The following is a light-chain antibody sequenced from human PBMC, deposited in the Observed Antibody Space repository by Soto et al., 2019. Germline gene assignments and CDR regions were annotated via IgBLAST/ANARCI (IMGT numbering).Light chain of an antibody. Sequence: QSVLTQPASVSGSPGQSITISCNGISSDVGGYNYVSWYQQHPGKAPKLMIYDVSNRPSGVSNRFSGSKSGNTASLTISGLQAEGEADYYCSSYTSSSTLDVFGTGTKVTVL. CDR2: DVS. CDR3: SSYTSSSTLDV. CDR1: SSDVGGYNY. V-gene: IGLV2-14*01. J-gene: IGLJ1*01.